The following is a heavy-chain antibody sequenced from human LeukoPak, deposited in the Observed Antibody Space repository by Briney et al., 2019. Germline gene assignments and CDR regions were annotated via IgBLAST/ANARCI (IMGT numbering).Heavy chain of an antibody. CDR2: ISSSSTTI. D-gene: IGHD1-7*01. CDR3: ARNRFPITGTTNNYYYMDV. V-gene: IGHV3-48*04. Sequence: GGSLRLSCAASGFIFSSYSMTWVRQAPGKGLEWLSYISSSSTTIYYADSVKGRFTISRDNAKNSLYLQMNSLKAEDTAVYYCARNRFPITGTTNNYYYMDVWGKGTTVTVSS. CDR1: GFIFSSYS. J-gene: IGHJ6*03.